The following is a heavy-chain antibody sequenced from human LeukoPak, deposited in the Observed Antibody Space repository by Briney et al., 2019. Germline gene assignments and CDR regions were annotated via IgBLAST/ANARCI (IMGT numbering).Heavy chain of an antibody. Sequence: GGSLRLSCAASGFTFTTYWMSWVRQPPGKGLEWVTNIKQDGTEKYYVDSVKGRFTISRDNSKNTLYLQMNSLRAEDTAVYYCAKGGNWNGLNYFDYWGQGTLVTVSS. J-gene: IGHJ4*02. CDR2: IKQDGTEK. CDR3: AKGGNWNGLNYFDY. V-gene: IGHV3-7*03. CDR1: GFTFTTYW. D-gene: IGHD1-1*01.